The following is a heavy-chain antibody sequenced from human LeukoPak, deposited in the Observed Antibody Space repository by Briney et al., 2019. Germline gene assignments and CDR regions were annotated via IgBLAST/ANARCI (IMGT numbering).Heavy chain of an antibody. D-gene: IGHD1-26*01. CDR2: IQYDGSNQ. Sequence: PGGSLRLSCAASGFTFSDYGMHWVRQAPGKGLEWVAFIQYDGSNQLYADSVKGRFTISRDNGKNTLYLQMNSLGAEDTAVYYCAKDQAGAWGQGTRVTVSS. CDR3: AKDQAGA. J-gene: IGHJ5*02. V-gene: IGHV3-30*02. CDR1: GFTFSDYG.